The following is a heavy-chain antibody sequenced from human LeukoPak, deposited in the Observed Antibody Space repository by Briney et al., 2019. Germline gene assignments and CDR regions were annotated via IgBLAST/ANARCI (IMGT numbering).Heavy chain of an antibody. CDR3: AREYSSSSAAFDI. Sequence: SVKVSCKASGGTFSSYAISWVRQAPGQGLEWMGGIIPIFGTANYAQKFQGRVTITADKSTSTAYMELSSLRSEDTAVYYCAREYSSSSAAFDIWGEGTMVTVSS. CDR1: GGTFSSYA. J-gene: IGHJ3*02. CDR2: IIPIFGTA. D-gene: IGHD6-6*01. V-gene: IGHV1-69*06.